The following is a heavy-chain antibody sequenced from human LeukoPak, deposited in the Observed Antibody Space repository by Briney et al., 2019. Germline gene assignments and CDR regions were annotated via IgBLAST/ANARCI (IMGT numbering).Heavy chain of an antibody. Sequence: ASVKVSCKASGYTFTDYSMHWVRQAPGQGLEWMGWINPNSGDTNYAQKFQGRVTMTRDTSISTAYMELSSLRSDDTAVYLCARSGGMDYWGQGTLVTVSS. CDR2: INPNSGDT. D-gene: IGHD3-16*01. CDR3: ARSGGMDY. V-gene: IGHV1-2*02. J-gene: IGHJ4*02. CDR1: GYTFTDYS.